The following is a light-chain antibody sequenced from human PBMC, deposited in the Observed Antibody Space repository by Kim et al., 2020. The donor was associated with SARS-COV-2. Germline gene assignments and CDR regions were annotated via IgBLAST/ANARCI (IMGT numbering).Light chain of an antibody. CDR1: QSVSSY. CDR3: QQRSNWPRYT. V-gene: IGKV3-11*01. CDR2: DAS. Sequence: EIVLTQSPATLSLSPGERATLSCRASQSVSSYLAWYQQKPGQAPRLLIYDASNRATGIPARFRGSGSGTGFTLTISSLEPEDFAVYYCQQRSNWPRYTFGQETRLEI. J-gene: IGKJ2*01.